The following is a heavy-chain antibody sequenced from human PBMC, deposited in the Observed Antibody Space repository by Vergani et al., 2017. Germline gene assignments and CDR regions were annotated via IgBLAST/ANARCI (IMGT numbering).Heavy chain of an antibody. Sequence: EVQLVESGGGLVKPGGSLRLSCAASGFSFTKASMTWVRQAPGKGLEWVSAISGSGGSTYYADSVKGRFTISRDNSKNTLYLQMNSLRAEDTAVYYCAKDTPPIVVVPAAPHDAFDIWGQGTMVTVSS. CDR2: ISGSGGST. CDR3: AKDTPPIVVVPAAPHDAFDI. J-gene: IGHJ3*02. D-gene: IGHD2-2*01. CDR1: GFSFTKAS. V-gene: IGHV3-23*04.